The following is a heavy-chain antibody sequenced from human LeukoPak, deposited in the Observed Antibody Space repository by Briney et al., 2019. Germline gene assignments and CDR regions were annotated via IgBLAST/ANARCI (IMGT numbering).Heavy chain of an antibody. Sequence: SETLSLTCTVSGGSISSYYWSWIRQPPGKGLEWIGYIYYSGSTNYNPSLKSRVTISVDTSKNQFSLKLSSVTAADTAVYYCARETYYYGSGSYYNHKRLLDYWGQGTLVTVSS. D-gene: IGHD3-10*01. CDR3: ARETYYYGSGSYYNHKRLLDY. CDR1: GGSISSYY. CDR2: IYYSGST. J-gene: IGHJ4*02. V-gene: IGHV4-59*12.